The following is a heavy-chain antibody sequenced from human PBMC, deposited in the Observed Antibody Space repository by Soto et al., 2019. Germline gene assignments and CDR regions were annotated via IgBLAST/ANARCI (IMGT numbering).Heavy chain of an antibody. V-gene: IGHV3-33*01. J-gene: IGHJ3*02. Sequence: QVQLVESGGGVVQPGRSLRLSCAASGFTFSRYGMHWVRQAPGKGLEWVAVLWYDGSNKDYADSVKGRFTISRDNSKNTLYLQMNSLRAEDTAVYYCARDLSSGYYYYAFDIWGQGTMVTVSS. D-gene: IGHD3-22*01. CDR1: GFTFSRYG. CDR2: LWYDGSNK. CDR3: ARDLSSGYYYYAFDI.